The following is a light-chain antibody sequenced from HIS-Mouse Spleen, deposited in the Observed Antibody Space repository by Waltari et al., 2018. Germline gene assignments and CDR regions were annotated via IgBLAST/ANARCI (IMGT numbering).Light chain of an antibody. CDR1: SSDVGGYNY. Sequence: QSALTQPASVSGSPGQSTTISCTGTSSDVGGYNYVSWYQQHPGKAPKLMIYAVSNRPSGVSNRFSGSKSGNTASLTISGLQAEDEADYYCSSYTSSSTVVFGGGTKLTVL. J-gene: IGLJ2*01. CDR2: AVS. V-gene: IGLV2-14*03. CDR3: SSYTSSSTVV.